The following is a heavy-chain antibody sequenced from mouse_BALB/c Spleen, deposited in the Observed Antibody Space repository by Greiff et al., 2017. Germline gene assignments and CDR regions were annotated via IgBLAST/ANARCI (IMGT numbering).Heavy chain of an antibody. CDR3: TRSDYDFYAMDY. V-gene: IGHV1S22*01. Sequence: LQQPGSELVRPGASVKLSCKASGYTFTSYWMHWVKQRPGQGLEWIGNIYPGSGSTNYDEKFKSKATLTVDTSSSTAYMQLSSLTSEDSAVYYCTRSDYDFYAMDYWGQGTSVTVSS. D-gene: IGHD2-4*01. CDR2: IYPGSGST. J-gene: IGHJ4*01. CDR1: GYTFTSYW.